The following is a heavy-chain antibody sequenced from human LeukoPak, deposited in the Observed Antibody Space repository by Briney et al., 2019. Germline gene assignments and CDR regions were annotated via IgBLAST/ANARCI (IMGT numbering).Heavy chain of an antibody. CDR2: ISGSGSYI. CDR1: SFTFSSYS. J-gene: IGHJ4*02. CDR3: ARDTHSGYFDY. D-gene: IGHD6-19*01. Sequence: GGSLRLSCAASSFTFSSYSMNWVRQAPGKGLEWVSSISGSGSYIYYADSAKGRFTISRDNAKNSLYLQMNSLRAEDTAVYYCARDTHSGYFDYWGQGTLVTVSS. V-gene: IGHV3-21*01.